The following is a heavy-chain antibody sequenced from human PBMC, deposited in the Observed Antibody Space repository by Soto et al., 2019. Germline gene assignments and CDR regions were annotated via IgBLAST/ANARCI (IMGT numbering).Heavy chain of an antibody. CDR3: AHRLSGYNWNGGYFDY. J-gene: IGHJ4*02. Sequence: ITWNGSAPTRVKPTQTLTQTCTFAGFSLTSRPRGVGWIRQPPGKALEWLAFIYWDDDKRYSPSLRSRLTITKDTSGNQVVLTMTNMDPVDTATYYCAHRLSGYNWNGGYFDYWGQGALVTVSS. CDR1: GFSLTSRPRG. V-gene: IGHV2-5*02. CDR2: IYWDDDK. D-gene: IGHD1-1*01.